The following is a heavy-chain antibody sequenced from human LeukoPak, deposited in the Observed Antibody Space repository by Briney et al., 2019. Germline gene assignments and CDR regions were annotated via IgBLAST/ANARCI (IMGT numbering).Heavy chain of an antibody. CDR3: AKGRGFYDSSGYYYAYYYGMDV. CDR1: GITFSSYA. V-gene: IGHV3-23*01. D-gene: IGHD3-22*01. Sequence: GGSLRLSCAASGITFSSYALSWVRQAPGKGLGWVSGISTSGDSTKYADSVKGRFTISRDNSKNTLYLHMNSLRAEDTAVYYCAKGRGFYDSSGYYYAYYYGMDVWGQGTTVTVSS. CDR2: ISTSGDST. J-gene: IGHJ6*02.